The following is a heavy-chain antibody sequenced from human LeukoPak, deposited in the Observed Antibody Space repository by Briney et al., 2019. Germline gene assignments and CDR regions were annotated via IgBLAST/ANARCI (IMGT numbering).Heavy chain of an antibody. CDR2: MNPNSAST. Sequence: ASVKVSCKASGYIFTSYEINWVRQAPGQGLEWMGWMNPNSASTGYGQNFQGRVTMTWNTSISTAYMEVSSLKSEDTAVYFCARADMTYFDYWGQGTLVTVSS. CDR3: ARADMTYFDY. V-gene: IGHV1-8*01. CDR1: GYIFTSYE. D-gene: IGHD2-21*02. J-gene: IGHJ4*02.